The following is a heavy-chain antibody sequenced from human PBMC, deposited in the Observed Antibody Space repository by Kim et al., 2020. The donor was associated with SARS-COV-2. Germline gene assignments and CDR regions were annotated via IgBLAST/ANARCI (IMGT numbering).Heavy chain of an antibody. CDR3: ARETSRGDDAFDI. D-gene: IGHD3-10*01. Sequence: HPSLKSRVTISADTSKSQFSLKVNSVTVADTAVYYCARETSRGDDAFDIWGHGTMVTVSS. J-gene: IGHJ3*02. V-gene: IGHV4-34*01.